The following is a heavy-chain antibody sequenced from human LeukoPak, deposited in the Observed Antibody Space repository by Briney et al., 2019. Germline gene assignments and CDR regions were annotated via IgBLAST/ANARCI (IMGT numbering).Heavy chain of an antibody. D-gene: IGHD5-18*01. V-gene: IGHV3-48*04. CDR1: GFSFSYYS. J-gene: IGHJ4*02. Sequence: GGSLRLSCAASGFSFSYYSMNWVRQAPGKGLEWVSYISSSGSTIYYADSVKGRFTISRDNAKNLLYLQMNSLRAEDTAVYYCAREYNYGLFDYWGQGTLVTVSS. CDR2: ISSSGSTI. CDR3: AREYNYGLFDY.